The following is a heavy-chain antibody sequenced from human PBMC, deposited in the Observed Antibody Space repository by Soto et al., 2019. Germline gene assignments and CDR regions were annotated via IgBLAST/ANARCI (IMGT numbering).Heavy chain of an antibody. CDR1: GYIFTKYY. J-gene: IGHJ4*02. CDR2: INGYNGKA. Sequence: QVQLVHYVTELRKPGASLKLSCKASGYIFTKYYIAWVRQAPGHGIEWMGMINGYNGKANYGQDFRGRVIMTTDTSTNTAYMDLRSLTSDDTGVYYCARWDGFFGAGGVDWGQGTLVTVSS. D-gene: IGHD3-16*01. V-gene: IGHV1-18*01. CDR3: ARWDGFFGAGGVD.